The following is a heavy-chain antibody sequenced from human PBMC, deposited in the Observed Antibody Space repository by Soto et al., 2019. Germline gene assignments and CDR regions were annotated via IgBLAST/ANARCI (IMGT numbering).Heavy chain of an antibody. J-gene: IGHJ5*02. Sequence: QVQLVQSGAEVKKPGASVKVSCKASGYTFTSYGISWVRQAPGQGLEGMGWISAYNGNTNYAQKLQGRVTMTTDTSTSTAYMELRSLRSDDTAVYYCASGAGYCSSTSCYLSWFDPWGQGTLVTVSS. V-gene: IGHV1-18*01. CDR2: ISAYNGNT. D-gene: IGHD2-2*03. CDR1: GYTFTSYG. CDR3: ASGAGYCSSTSCYLSWFDP.